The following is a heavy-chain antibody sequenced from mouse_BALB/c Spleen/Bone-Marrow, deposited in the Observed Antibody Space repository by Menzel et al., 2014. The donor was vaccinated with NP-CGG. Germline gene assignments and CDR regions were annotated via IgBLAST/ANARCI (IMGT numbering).Heavy chain of an antibody. J-gene: IGHJ3*01. V-gene: IGHV1-5*01. CDR1: GYSFISYW. CDR3: TRWGVYDYDGGFAY. CDR2: IYPGNSDS. Sequence: VQLQQSGTVLARPGATVKMSCKASGYSFISYWMHWVKQRPGQGLEWIGAIYPGNSDSSYNQNVKGKAKLTAVTSASTAYMELIRLTNEKSAVYYCTRWGVYDYDGGFAYWGQGTLVTVSA. D-gene: IGHD2-4*01.